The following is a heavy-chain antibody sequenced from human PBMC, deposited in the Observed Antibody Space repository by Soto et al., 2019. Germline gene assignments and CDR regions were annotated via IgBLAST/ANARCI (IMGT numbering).Heavy chain of an antibody. CDR3: VRGPQGYSYGRL. V-gene: IGHV3-74*03. Sequence: GGSLRLSCAVSGFTLSTSYLHWVRQAPGKGLVWVSRIHGDGRSTEYADSVKGRFTISRDDAKSTLYLQMDSLKPDDTAVYYCVRGPQGYSYGRLWGQGTLVTVSS. D-gene: IGHD5-18*01. J-gene: IGHJ4*02. CDR2: IHGDGRST. CDR1: GFTLSTSY.